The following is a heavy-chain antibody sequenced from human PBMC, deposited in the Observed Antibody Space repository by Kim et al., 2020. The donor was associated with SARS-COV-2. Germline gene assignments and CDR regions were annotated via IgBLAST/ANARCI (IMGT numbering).Heavy chain of an antibody. CDR2: IRSKGYGYAT. J-gene: IGHJ2*01. CDR1: DFSFTGFA. CDR3: FQADCYFDL. V-gene: IGHV3-73*01. Sequence: GGSLRLSCAASDFSFTGFAVHWVRQASGKGLEWLGRIRSKGYGYATSYAPSVQGRFSMSRDDSKNTASLQMSSLKIEDTAVDYCFQADCYFDLWGRGSLV.